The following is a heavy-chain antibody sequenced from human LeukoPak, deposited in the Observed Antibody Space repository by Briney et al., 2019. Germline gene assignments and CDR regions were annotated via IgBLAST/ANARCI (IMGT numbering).Heavy chain of an antibody. Sequence: GGSLRLSCAASGFTFNNYGMHWVRQAPGKGLEWVAVIWYDGTNIYYTDSVKGRFIISRDNSKNTLDLQMNSLRAEDTAVYYCAKDGGTSVGDYFHSWGQGTLVTVSS. V-gene: IGHV3-33*03. CDR2: IWYDGTNI. CDR3: AKDGGTSVGDYFHS. D-gene: IGHD1-7*01. CDR1: GFTFNNYG. J-gene: IGHJ4*02.